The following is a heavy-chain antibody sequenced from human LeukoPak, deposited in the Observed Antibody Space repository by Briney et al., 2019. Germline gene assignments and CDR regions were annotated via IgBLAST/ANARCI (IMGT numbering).Heavy chain of an antibody. CDR1: GFTFSSYE. CDR3: ARPYRYYYYYMDV. Sequence: GGSLRLSCAASGFTFSSYEMNWVRQAPGKGLEWVSYISSGSTIYYADSVKGRFTISRDNAKNSLYLQMNSLRAEDTAVYYCARPYRYYYYYMDVWGKGTTVTVSS. J-gene: IGHJ6*03. CDR2: ISSGSTI. V-gene: IGHV3-48*03. D-gene: IGHD4-11*01.